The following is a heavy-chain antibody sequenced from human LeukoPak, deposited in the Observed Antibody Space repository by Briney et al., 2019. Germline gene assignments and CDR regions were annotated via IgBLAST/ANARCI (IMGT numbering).Heavy chain of an antibody. CDR2: IIPIFGIP. D-gene: IGHD6-25*01. CDR1: GGTFSSYA. V-gene: IGHV1-69*13. CDR3: GLSGNYYYYYMDV. Sequence: ASVKVSCKASGGTFSSYAISWVRQAPGQGLEWKGGIIPIFGIPDSAQKFQGRLTITADESTTTAYMELSSLRSDDTAIYYCGLSGNYYYYYMDVWGKGTTVTISS. J-gene: IGHJ6*03.